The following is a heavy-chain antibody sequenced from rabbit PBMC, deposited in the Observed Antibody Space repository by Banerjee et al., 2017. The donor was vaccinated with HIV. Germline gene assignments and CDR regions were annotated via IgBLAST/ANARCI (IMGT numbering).Heavy chain of an antibody. V-gene: IGHV1S45*01. CDR2: IATGSSTT. Sequence: QEQLVESGGGLVTLGGSLKLTCKASGFSFSSSYWICWVRQAPGKGLEWIACIATGSSTTHYASWAKGRFTISKTSSTTVTLQMTSLTAADTATYFCAREVISSNGDWGLWGPGTLVTVS. J-gene: IGHJ4*01. D-gene: IGHD1-1*01. CDR1: GFSFSSSYW. CDR3: AREVISSNGDWGL.